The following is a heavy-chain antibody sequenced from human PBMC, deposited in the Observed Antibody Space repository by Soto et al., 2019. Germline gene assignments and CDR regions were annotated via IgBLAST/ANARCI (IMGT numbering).Heavy chain of an antibody. J-gene: IGHJ4*02. V-gene: IGHV4-61*01. CDR2: VYYSGSA. D-gene: IGHD2-15*01. CDR1: GASVNSVTYY. Sequence: PSETLSLTCTVSGASVNSVTYYWSWIRQPPGKGLEWIGFVYYSGSAKYNPSLKSRATISVDPSMNQFSLQLRSVTAADTAGYFCARDSSVVARPAWGQGTMGTVSA. CDR3: ARDSSVVARPA.